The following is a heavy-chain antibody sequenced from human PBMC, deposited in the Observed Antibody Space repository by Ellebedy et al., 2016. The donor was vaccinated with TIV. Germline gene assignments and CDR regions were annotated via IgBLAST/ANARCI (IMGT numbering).Heavy chain of an antibody. V-gene: IGHV3-53*01. J-gene: IGHJ4*02. D-gene: IGHD2-15*01. CDR3: ARDRHCVGGRCYSV. Sequence: GESLKISCAASGFTVNNNYMRWFRQAPGKGLEWVSLIYSGGDRYYADSVKGRFTLSRDNSNNTVYLQMNSLRVEDTAVYYWARDRHCVGGRCYSVWGQGTLVTVSS. CDR1: GFTVNNNY. CDR2: IYSGGDR.